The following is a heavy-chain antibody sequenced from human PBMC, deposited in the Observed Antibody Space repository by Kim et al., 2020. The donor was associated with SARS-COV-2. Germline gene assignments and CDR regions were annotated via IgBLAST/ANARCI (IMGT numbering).Heavy chain of an antibody. CDR1: GYTFTSYY. CDR2: INPYGGSK. V-gene: IGHV1-46*01. J-gene: IGHJ6*02. D-gene: IGHD3-10*01. Sequence: ASVKVSCKASGYTFTSYYMHWVRQAPGQGLEWMGIINPYGGSKTYAQNYQGRVTMTRDTSTTTVYMELSRLTSEDTAVYYCARGRGLWQQAPYYGMDVWGQGTTVTVSS. CDR3: ARGRGLWQQAPYYGMDV.